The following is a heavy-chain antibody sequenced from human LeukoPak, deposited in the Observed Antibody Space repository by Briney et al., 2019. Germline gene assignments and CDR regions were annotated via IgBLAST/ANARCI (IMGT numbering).Heavy chain of an antibody. CDR1: GYTFTSYG. D-gene: IGHD3-22*01. J-gene: IGHJ6*03. CDR3: ARDVRDYYDSSGYYYSGYYYMDV. Sequence: ASVKVSCKASGYTFTSYGISWVRQAPGQGLEWMGWISAYNGNTNYAQKLQGRVTMTTDTSTSTAYMELRSLRSDDTAVYYCARDVRDYYDSSGYYYSGYYYMDVWGKGTTVTISS. CDR2: ISAYNGNT. V-gene: IGHV1-18*01.